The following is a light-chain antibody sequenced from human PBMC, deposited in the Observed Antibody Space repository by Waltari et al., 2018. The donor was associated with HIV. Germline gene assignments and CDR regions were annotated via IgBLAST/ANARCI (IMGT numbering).Light chain of an antibody. CDR1: QSVSSS. CDR3: QQYGGSST. J-gene: IGKJ4*01. V-gene: IGKV3-20*01. CDR2: GAS. Sequence: EIVLTQSPGTLSLSPGERATLSCRASQSVSSSLAWYQQKPGQAPRLLSSGASSRATGIPGRFSGSGSGTDLTLTINRLEPEDFAVYYCQQYGGSSTFGGGTKVEI.